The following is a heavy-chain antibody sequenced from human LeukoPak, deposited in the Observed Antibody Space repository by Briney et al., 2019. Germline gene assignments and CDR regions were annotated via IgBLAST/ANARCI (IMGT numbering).Heavy chain of an antibody. J-gene: IGHJ4*02. CDR2: IYYSGST. CDR1: GGSISSSSYY. Sequence: SETLSLTCTVSGGSISSSSYYWGWIRQPPGKGLEWIGSIYYSGSTYYNPSLKSRVTISVDTSKNQFSLKLSSVTAADTAVYYCANIAAAGTFDYWGQGTLVTVSS. D-gene: IGHD6-13*01. V-gene: IGHV4-39*01. CDR3: ANIAAAGTFDY.